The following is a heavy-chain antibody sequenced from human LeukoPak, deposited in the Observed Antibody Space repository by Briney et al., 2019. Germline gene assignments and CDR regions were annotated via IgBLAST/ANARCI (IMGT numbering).Heavy chain of an antibody. J-gene: IGHJ3*02. CDR2: IYPGDSET. Sequence: GESLQISCQGSGYKFTTYWIGWVRQMPGKGLEWMGIIYPGDSETRYSPSFQGQVTMLADKSINTAYLQWSSLKASDTAMYFCARPRSHYYDIRNYAFDIWGQGTMVTVSS. V-gene: IGHV5-51*01. CDR1: GYKFTTYW. CDR3: ARPRSHYYDIRNYAFDI. D-gene: IGHD3-22*01.